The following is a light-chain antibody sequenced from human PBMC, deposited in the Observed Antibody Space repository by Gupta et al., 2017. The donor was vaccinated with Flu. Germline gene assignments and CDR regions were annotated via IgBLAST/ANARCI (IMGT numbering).Light chain of an antibody. Sequence: DIQMTQSPSTLSASVGDRVTITCRASQNIRSWLAWYQQKPGKAPKLLIYKASILESGVPSRFRGSESGTEFTLTIRSLQPDDFATYYCQQDYSYSWTFGQGTKLEIK. V-gene: IGKV1-5*03. CDR2: KAS. CDR1: QNIRSW. CDR3: QQDYSYSWT. J-gene: IGKJ1*01.